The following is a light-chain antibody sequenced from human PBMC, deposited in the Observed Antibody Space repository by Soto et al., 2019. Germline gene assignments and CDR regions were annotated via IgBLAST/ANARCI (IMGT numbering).Light chain of an antibody. V-gene: IGLV1-44*01. CDR3: AAWDDSLKGVA. CDR2: GNN. CDR1: SSNIGSNT. J-gene: IGLJ2*01. Sequence: QAVVTQPPSASGTPGQRVTISCSGSSSNIGSNTVNWYQQVPGTAPKLLMYGNNQRPSGVPDRFSGSKTGTSASLAISGLQSADEADYYCAAWDDSLKGVAFGGGTKLTVL.